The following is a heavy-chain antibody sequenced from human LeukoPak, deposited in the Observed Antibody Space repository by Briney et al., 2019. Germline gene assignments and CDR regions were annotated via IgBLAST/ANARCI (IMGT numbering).Heavy chain of an antibody. CDR3: AREVGAGCSGGSCPLYYYYGMDV. CDR2: ISAYNGNT. Sequence: EASVKVSCKASGYTFTSYGISWVRQAPGQGLEWMGWISAYNGNTNYAQKLQGRVTMTTDTSTSTAYMELRSLRSDDTAMYYCAREVGAGCSGGSCPLYYYYGMDVWGQGTTVTVSS. CDR1: GYTFTSYG. D-gene: IGHD2-15*01. J-gene: IGHJ6*02. V-gene: IGHV1-18*01.